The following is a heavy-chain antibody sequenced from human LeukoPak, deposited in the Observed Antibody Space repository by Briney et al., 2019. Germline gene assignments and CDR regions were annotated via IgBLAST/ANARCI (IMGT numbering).Heavy chain of an antibody. D-gene: IGHD5-12*01. Sequence: PSETQSLTCTVSGGSISSYYWSWLRQPPGKGLEWIGYIYYSGSTNYNPSLKSRVTISVDTSKNQFSLKLSSVTAADTAVYYWARGGLRVYYGMDVWGQGTTVTVSS. CDR1: GGSISSYY. CDR2: IYYSGST. V-gene: IGHV4-59*01. CDR3: ARGGLRVYYGMDV. J-gene: IGHJ6*02.